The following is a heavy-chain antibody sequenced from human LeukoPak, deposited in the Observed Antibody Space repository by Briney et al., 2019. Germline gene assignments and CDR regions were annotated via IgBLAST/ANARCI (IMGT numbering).Heavy chain of an antibody. Sequence: ASVKVSCKASGGTFSSYAISWVRQAPGQGLEWMGRIIPIFGTANYAQKFQGRVTITTDESTSTAYMELSSLRSEDTAVYCCARGYSSSPNWFDPWGQGTLVTVSS. J-gene: IGHJ5*02. D-gene: IGHD6-13*01. V-gene: IGHV1-69*05. CDR3: ARGYSSSPNWFDP. CDR1: GGTFSSYA. CDR2: IIPIFGTA.